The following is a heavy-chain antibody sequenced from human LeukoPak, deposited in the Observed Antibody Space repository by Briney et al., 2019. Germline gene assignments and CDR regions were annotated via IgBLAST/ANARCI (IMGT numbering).Heavy chain of an antibody. Sequence: GASVKVSCKTSGYTFTSYYIHWVRQAPGQGLEWMGIINPSGGSTSYAQKFQGRVTMTRDTSTSTVYVYLNSLRSEDMAVYYCARDSLYGVVDYWGQGTLVTVSS. CDR3: ARDSLYGVVDY. CDR1: GYTFTSYY. V-gene: IGHV1-46*01. CDR2: INPSGGST. J-gene: IGHJ4*02. D-gene: IGHD4-17*01.